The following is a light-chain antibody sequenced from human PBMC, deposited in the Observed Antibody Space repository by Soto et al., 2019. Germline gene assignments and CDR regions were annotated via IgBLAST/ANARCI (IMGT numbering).Light chain of an antibody. Sequence: QSVLTQPASVSGSPGQSITISCTGTSSDFGGYNYVSWYQQHPGKAPKLMIDEVSNRPSGVSNRFSGSKSGNTASLTISGLQAEDEADYYCSSYTSSSTNYVFGTGTKLTVL. CDR2: EVS. V-gene: IGLV2-14*01. CDR3: SSYTSSSTNYV. J-gene: IGLJ1*01. CDR1: SSDFGGYNY.